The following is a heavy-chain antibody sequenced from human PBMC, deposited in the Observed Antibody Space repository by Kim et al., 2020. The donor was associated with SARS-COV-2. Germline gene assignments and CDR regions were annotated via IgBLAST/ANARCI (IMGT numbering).Heavy chain of an antibody. V-gene: IGHV3-9*01. D-gene: IGHD5-12*01. J-gene: IGHJ4*02. CDR1: GFTFDDYA. CDR3: AKDIEMATGL. CDR2: ISWNSGSI. Sequence: GGSLRLSCAASGFTFDDYAMHWVRQAPGKGLEWVSGISWNSGSIGYADSVKGRFTISRDNAKNSLYLQMNSLRAEDTALYYCAKDIEMATGLWGQGTLVTVSS.